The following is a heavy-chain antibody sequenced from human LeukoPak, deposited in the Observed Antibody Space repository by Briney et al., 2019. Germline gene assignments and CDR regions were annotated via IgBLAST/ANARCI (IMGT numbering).Heavy chain of an antibody. CDR3: ARGGIVTAGTKWLNY. CDR2: INHSGST. V-gene: IGHV4-34*01. CDR1: GGSFSGYH. Sequence: SETLSLTCAVYGGSFSGYHWSWIRQPPGKGLEWIGEINHSGSTNYNPSLKSRVTISVDTSKSQFSLKLSSVTAADTAVYFCARGGIVTAGTKWLNYWGQGTPVTVSS. J-gene: IGHJ4*02. D-gene: IGHD6-13*01.